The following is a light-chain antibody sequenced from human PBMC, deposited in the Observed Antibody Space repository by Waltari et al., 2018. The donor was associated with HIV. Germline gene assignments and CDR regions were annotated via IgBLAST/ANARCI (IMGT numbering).Light chain of an antibody. J-gene: IGLJ1*01. V-gene: IGLV1-44*01. CDR1: SSNIGSNT. Sequence: QSVLTQPPSASGTPGQRVTISCSGSSSNIGSNTVNWYQQLPGTAPKHLIYSNNQRPSGGPDRFSGSKSGTSASLAISGLQSEDEADYYCAAWDDSLNGYVFGTGTKVTVL. CDR2: SNN. CDR3: AAWDDSLNGYV.